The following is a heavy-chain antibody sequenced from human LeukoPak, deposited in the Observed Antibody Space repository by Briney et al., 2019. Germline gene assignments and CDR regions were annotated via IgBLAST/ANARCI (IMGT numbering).Heavy chain of an antibody. V-gene: IGHV4-30-4*08. CDR2: IYYSGST. Sequence: SETLSLTCTVSGGSISNGDCYWSWIRQPPGKGLEWIGYIYYSGSTYYNPSLRSRVTISVDTSKNQFSLKLSSVTAADTAVYYCAREPDAFDIWGQGTMVTVSS. CDR1: GGSISNGDCY. CDR3: AREPDAFDI. J-gene: IGHJ3*02.